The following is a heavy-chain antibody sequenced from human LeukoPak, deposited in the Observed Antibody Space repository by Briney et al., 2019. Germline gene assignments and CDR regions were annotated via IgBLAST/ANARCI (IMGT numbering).Heavy chain of an antibody. D-gene: IGHD2-2*02. CDR3: ARGVPAALRLARWFDP. J-gene: IGHJ5*02. V-gene: IGHV1-18*01. CDR2: ISAYNGNT. Sequence: EASVKVSCKASGYTFTSYGISWVRQAPGQRLEWMGWISAYNGNTNYAQKLQGRVTMTTDTSTSTAYMELRSLRSDDTAVYYCARGVPAALRLARWFDPWGQGTLVTVSS. CDR1: GYTFTSYG.